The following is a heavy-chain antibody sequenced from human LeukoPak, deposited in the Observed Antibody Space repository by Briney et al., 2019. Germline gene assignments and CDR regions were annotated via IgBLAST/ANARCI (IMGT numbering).Heavy chain of an antibody. CDR2: IWYDGSNK. D-gene: IGHD1-26*01. V-gene: IGHV3-33*01. J-gene: IGHJ4*02. Sequence: QTGGSLRLSCAASGFTFSSYGMPWVRQAPGKGLEWVAVIWYDGSNKYYADSVKGRFTISRDNSKNTLYLQMNSLRAEDTAVYYCARELPQYYFDYWGQGTLVTVSS. CDR3: ARELPQYYFDY. CDR1: GFTFSSYG.